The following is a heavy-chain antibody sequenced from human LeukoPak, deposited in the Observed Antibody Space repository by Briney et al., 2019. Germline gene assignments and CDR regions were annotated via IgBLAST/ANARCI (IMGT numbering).Heavy chain of an antibody. D-gene: IGHD1-26*01. CDR2: IYYSGST. CDR3: ARVEAGWELLLGY. V-gene: IGHV4-59*01. Sequence: PSETLSLTCTVSGGSISGYYWSWIRQPPGKGLEWIGFIYYSGSTNYNPSLKSRVTISVDTSKNQFSLKLSSVTAADTAVYYCARVEAGWELLLGYWGQGTLVTFSS. J-gene: IGHJ4*02. CDR1: GGSISGYY.